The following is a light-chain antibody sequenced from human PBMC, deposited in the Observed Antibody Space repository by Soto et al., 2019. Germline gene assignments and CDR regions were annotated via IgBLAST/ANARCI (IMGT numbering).Light chain of an antibody. CDR2: EVN. Sequence: QSVLTQPASVSGSPGQSITISCTGTSSDIGGSDFVSWYQQHPGKAPKLVMSEVNNRPSGVSSRFSGSKSGNTASLTISGLRSEDEADYYCAAWDDSLSGWVFGGGTQLTVL. CDR1: SSDIGGSDF. CDR3: AAWDDSLSGWV. J-gene: IGLJ7*01. V-gene: IGLV2-14*01.